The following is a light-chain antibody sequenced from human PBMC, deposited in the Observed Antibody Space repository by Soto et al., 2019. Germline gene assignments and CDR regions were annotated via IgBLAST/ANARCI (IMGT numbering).Light chain of an antibody. CDR2: RNN. Sequence: QSVLTQPPSASGTPGQRVTISGSGSSSNIGSNFVYWYQQFPGTAPKLLIYRNNQRPSGVPDRFSGSKSGTSASLAISGLPSEDEADYYCAAWDDSLSGWVFGGGTKLAVL. CDR1: SSNIGSNF. J-gene: IGLJ3*02. V-gene: IGLV1-47*01. CDR3: AAWDDSLSGWV.